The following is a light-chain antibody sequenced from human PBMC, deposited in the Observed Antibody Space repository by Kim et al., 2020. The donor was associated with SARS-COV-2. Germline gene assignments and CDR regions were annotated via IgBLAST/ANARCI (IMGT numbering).Light chain of an antibody. J-gene: IGLJ3*02. CDR2: STN. CDR3: VLFMGSGIWV. CDR1: SGSVSTSYY. Sequence: QTVVTQEPSFSVSPGGTVTLTCGLTSGSVSTSYYPSWYQQTPGQAPRTLIYSTNTRSSRVPDRFSGSILGNKAALTITGAQADDESHYYCVLFMGSGIWVFGGGTQLTVL. V-gene: IGLV8-61*01.